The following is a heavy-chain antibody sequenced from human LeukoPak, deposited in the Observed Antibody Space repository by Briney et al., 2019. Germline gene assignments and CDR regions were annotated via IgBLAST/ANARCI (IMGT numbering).Heavy chain of an antibody. CDR3: ARAGGWYWVDAFDI. Sequence: PSETLSLTCAVSGGSISSGGYSWSWIRQPPGKGLEWIGYIYHSGSTYYNPSLKSRVTISVDRSKNQFSLKLSSVTAADTAVYYCARAGGWYWVDAFDIWGQGTMVTVSS. D-gene: IGHD6-19*01. CDR1: GGSISSGGYS. V-gene: IGHV4-30-2*01. CDR2: IYHSGST. J-gene: IGHJ3*02.